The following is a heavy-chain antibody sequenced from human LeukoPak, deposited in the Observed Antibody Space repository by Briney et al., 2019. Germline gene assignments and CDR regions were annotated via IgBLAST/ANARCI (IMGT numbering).Heavy chain of an antibody. J-gene: IGHJ6*02. Sequence: ASVKVSCKASGYTFTSYGISWVRQAPGQGLEWMGWISAYNGNTNYAQKLQGRVTMTTDTSTSTAYMELRSLRSDDTAVYYCARDGGSYGSGTYYNGDYYYYGMDVWGQGTTVTVSS. CDR2: ISAYNGNT. D-gene: IGHD3-10*01. CDR1: GYTFTSYG. V-gene: IGHV1-18*01. CDR3: ARDGGSYGSGTYYNGDYYYYGMDV.